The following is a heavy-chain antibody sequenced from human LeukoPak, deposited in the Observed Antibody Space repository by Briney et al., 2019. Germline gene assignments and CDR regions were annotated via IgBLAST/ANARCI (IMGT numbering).Heavy chain of an antibody. CDR3: ARSPFVCSSTSCYTQGFDY. D-gene: IGHD2-2*02. V-gene: IGHV4-4*07. CDR2: IYTSGST. Sequence: PSETPSLTCTVSGGSISSYYWSWIRQPAGKGLEWIGRIYTSGSTNYNPSLKSRVTMSVDTSKNQFSLKLSSVTAADTAVYYCARSPFVCSSTSCYTQGFDYWGQGTLVTVSS. J-gene: IGHJ4*02. CDR1: GGSISSYY.